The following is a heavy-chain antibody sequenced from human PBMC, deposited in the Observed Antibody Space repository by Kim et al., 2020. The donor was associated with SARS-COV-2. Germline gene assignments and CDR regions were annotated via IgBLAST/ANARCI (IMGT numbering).Heavy chain of an antibody. J-gene: IGHJ2*01. CDR3: ERANRAWLHYSANCYFAL. V-gene: IGHV4-59*01. CDR1: GGSISSYY. CDR2: ISYSEST. Sequence: SETLSLTCTVSGGSISSYYWSWIRQPQRQGMEWIGFISYSESTNSNPSLYRRITISVDTSKNQYSLKLSPVTAADTDASFCERANRAWLHYSANCYFAL. D-gene: IGHD2-8*01.